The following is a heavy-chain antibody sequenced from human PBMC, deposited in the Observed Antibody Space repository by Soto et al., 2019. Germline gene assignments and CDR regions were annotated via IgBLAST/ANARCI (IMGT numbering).Heavy chain of an antibody. CDR2: ISGSGGTT. D-gene: IGHD3-3*01. V-gene: IGHV3-48*03. CDR3: ARDRSLIFAIPPYGMDV. J-gene: IGHJ6*02. Sequence: GSLRLSCVVSGFTFSEHEMNWVRQAPGKGPEWVSRISGSGGTTSYADSVEGRFTISRDNARDSLYLHMDSLRAEDTAVYYCARDRSLIFAIPPYGMDVWGQGTTVTVSS. CDR1: GFTFSEHE.